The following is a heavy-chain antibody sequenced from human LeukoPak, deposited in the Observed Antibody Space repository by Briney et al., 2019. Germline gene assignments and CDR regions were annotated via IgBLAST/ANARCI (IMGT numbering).Heavy chain of an antibody. Sequence: PGGSLRLSCVASGFTFSSYAMSWVRQAPGKGLEWVSAISGSGGSTYYADSVKGRFTISRDNSKNTLYLQMNSLRAEDTAVYYCYLDSSGYYLEGPIDYWGQGTLVTVSS. CDR3: YLDSSGYYLEGPIDY. V-gene: IGHV3-23*01. D-gene: IGHD3-22*01. J-gene: IGHJ4*02. CDR2: ISGSGGST. CDR1: GFTFSSYA.